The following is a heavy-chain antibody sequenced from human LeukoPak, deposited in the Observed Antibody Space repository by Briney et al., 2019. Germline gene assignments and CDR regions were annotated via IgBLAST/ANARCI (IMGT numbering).Heavy chain of an antibody. CDR1: GFPFKNTW. CDR3: AKDRANWGSVHDY. V-gene: IGHV3-23*01. D-gene: IGHD7-27*01. Sequence: GGSLRLSCAASGFPFKNTWMSWVRQAPGKGLEWVSVISGSGDNTYYADFVKGRFTISRDNSKNTLYVQMNSLRAEDTAVYYCAKDRANWGSVHDYWGQGTLVTVSS. CDR2: ISGSGDNT. J-gene: IGHJ4*02.